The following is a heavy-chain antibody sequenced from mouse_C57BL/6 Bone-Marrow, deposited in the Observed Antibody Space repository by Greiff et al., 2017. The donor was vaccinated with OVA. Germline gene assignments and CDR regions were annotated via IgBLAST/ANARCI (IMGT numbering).Heavy chain of an antibody. V-gene: IGHV1-82*01. D-gene: IGHD2-4*01. CDR3: ARNYYDYDGYYFDY. J-gene: IGHJ2*01. CDR1: GYAFSSSW. CDR2: IYPGDGDT. Sequence: VKLMESGPELVKPGASVKISCKASGYAFSSSWMNWVKQRPGKGLEWIGRIYPGDGDTNYNGKFKGKATLTADKSSSTAYMQLSSLTSEDSAVYFCARNYYDYDGYYFDYWGQGTTLTVSS.